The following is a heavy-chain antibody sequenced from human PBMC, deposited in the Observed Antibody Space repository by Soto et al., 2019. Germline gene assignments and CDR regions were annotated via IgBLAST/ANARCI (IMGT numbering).Heavy chain of an antibody. CDR3: ARAYASNIWFDP. V-gene: IGHV4-39*01. D-gene: IGHD2-8*01. CDR1: GGSISSSSYY. CDR2: IYYSGST. J-gene: IGHJ5*02. Sequence: SETLSLTCTVSGGSISSSSYYWGWIRQPPGKGLEWIGSIYYSGSTYYNPSLKSRVTISVDTSKNQFSLKLSSVTAADTAVYYCARAYASNIWFDPWGQGTLVTVSS.